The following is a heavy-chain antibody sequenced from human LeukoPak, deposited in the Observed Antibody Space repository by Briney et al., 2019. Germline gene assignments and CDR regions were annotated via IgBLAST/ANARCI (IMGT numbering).Heavy chain of an antibody. J-gene: IGHJ1*01. V-gene: IGHV4-4*02. Sequence: PSGTLSLTCAVSGGSISSSNWWSWVRQPPGKGLEWIGEIYHSGSTNYNPSLKSRVTISVDKSKNQFSLKLSSVTAAGTAVYYCARDAYGGARTEVAARWFQHWGQGTLVTVSS. CDR3: ARDAYGGARTEVAARWFQH. D-gene: IGHD6-6*01. CDR2: IYHSGST. CDR1: GGSISSSNW.